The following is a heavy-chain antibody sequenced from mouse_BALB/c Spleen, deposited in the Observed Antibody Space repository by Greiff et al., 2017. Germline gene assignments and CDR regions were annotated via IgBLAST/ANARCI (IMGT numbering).Heavy chain of an antibody. Sequence: EVQGVESGGGLVQPGGSRKLSCAASGFTFSSFGMHWVRQAPEKGLEWVAYISSGSSTIYYADTVKGRFTISRDNPKNTLFLQMTSLRSEDTAMYYCARSGGTTVYYAMDYWGQGTSVTVSS. D-gene: IGHD2-14*01. CDR1: GFTFSSFG. CDR3: ARSGGTTVYYAMDY. V-gene: IGHV5-17*02. J-gene: IGHJ4*01. CDR2: ISSGSSTI.